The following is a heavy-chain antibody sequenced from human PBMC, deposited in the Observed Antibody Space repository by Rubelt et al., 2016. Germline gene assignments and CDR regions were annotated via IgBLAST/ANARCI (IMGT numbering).Heavy chain of an antibody. D-gene: IGHD3-10*01. CDR3: ARVAKDTMVSPWSVFDI. Sequence: QVQLQESGPGLVKPSETLSLTCTVSGGSFNVYYWTWIRQPPGKGLEWIGYLYYGGRTDYNPSLKSRVTISVDTSKTHSSLKLGSVTAADTAVYYCARVAKDTMVSPWSVFDIWGQGTMVTVSS. J-gene: IGHJ3*02. CDR1: GGSFNVYY. V-gene: IGHV4-59*01. CDR2: LYYGGRT.